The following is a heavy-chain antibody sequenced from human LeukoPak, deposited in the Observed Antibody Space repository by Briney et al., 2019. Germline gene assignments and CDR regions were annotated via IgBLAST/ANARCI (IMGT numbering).Heavy chain of an antibody. J-gene: IGHJ4*02. CDR3: ANVGGSSAPGSGY. Sequence: PSETLSLTCTVSGYSISSGYYWGWIRQPPGKGLEWVGSIYHSGSTYYNPSLKSRVTISVDTSKNQFSLRLSSVTAADTAVYYCANVGGSSAPGSGYWGQGTLVTVSS. CDR2: IYHSGST. CDR1: GYSISSGYY. V-gene: IGHV4-38-2*02. D-gene: IGHD2-2*01.